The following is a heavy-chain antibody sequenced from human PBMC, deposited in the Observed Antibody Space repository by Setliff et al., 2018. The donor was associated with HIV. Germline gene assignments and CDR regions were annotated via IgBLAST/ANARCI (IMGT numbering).Heavy chain of an antibody. V-gene: IGHV3-30*02. D-gene: IGHD5-12*01. CDR2: IRSDETNK. CDR3: ARISVASRYNSDMDV. CDR1: KLTFHGYA. Sequence: GGSLRLSCADPKLTFHGYAVSWVRQAPGKGLEWVAFIRSDETNKYYSDSVKGRFTISRDTSKNTLFLQINSLRPEDTAVYYCARISVASRYNSDMDVWGKGTTVTVSS. J-gene: IGHJ6*03.